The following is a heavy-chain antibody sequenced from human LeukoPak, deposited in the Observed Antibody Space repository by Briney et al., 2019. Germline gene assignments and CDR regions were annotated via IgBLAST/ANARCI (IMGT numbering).Heavy chain of an antibody. V-gene: IGHV3-23*01. CDR1: GFTFSSYA. D-gene: IGHD4-17*01. Sequence: GGSLRLSCAASGFTFSSYAMNWVRQAPGKGLEWVSFIRGGGAGTRYADPVKGRFTISRDNSKNTLYLQMNSLRVEDTATYYCAKAAVTTNYWGQGTLVTVSS. CDR2: IRGGGAGT. CDR3: AKAAVTTNY. J-gene: IGHJ4*02.